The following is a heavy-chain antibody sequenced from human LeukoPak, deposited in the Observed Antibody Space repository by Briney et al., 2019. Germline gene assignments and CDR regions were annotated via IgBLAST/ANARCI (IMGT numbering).Heavy chain of an antibody. Sequence: GGSLRLSCAASGFTFSSYAMSWVRQAPGKGLEWVSAISGSGGSTYYADSVKGRFTISRDNSKNTLYLQMNSLRAEDTAVYYCARDLDAYCGGDCPSGMDVWGQGTTVTVSS. CDR1: GFTFSSYA. J-gene: IGHJ6*02. D-gene: IGHD2-21*02. CDR3: ARDLDAYCGGDCPSGMDV. V-gene: IGHV3-23*01. CDR2: ISGSGGST.